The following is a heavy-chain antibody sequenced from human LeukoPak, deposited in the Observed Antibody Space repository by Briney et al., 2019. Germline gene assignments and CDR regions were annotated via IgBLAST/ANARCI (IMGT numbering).Heavy chain of an antibody. D-gene: IGHD3-10*01. CDR3: ARDSITMVRGVQTFYYYYGMDV. CDR1: GGSISTYY. CDR2: IYYSGST. J-gene: IGHJ6*04. Sequence: SETLSLTCTVSGGSISTYYWSWIRQPPGKGLVWFGYIYYSGSTNYNPSLKSRVTISVDTSKNQFSLKLSSVTAADTAVYYCARDSITMVRGVQTFYYYYGMDVWGKGTTVTVSS. V-gene: IGHV4-59*01.